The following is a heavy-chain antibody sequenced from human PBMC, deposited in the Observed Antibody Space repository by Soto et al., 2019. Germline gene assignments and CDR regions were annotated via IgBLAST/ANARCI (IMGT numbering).Heavy chain of an antibody. CDR2: ISYDGSNK. D-gene: IGHD3-22*01. J-gene: IGHJ6*03. Sequence: PGGSLRLSCAASGFTFSSYGMHWVRQAPGKGLEWVAVISYDGSNKYYADSVKGRFTISRDNSKNTLYLQMNSLRAEDTAVYYYAKAWPYYYDSSGYYYMDVWGKGTTVTVSS. CDR3: AKAWPYYYDSSGYYYMDV. CDR1: GFTFSSYG. V-gene: IGHV3-30*18.